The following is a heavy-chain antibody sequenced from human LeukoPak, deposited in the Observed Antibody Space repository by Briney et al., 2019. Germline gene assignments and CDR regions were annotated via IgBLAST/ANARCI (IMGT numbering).Heavy chain of an antibody. CDR1: GGSISSYY. Sequence: SETPSLTCTVSGGSISSYYWSWIRQPPEKGLEWIGYIYYSRTTYYNPSLKSRVTMSVDTSKNQFSLKLSSVTAADTAVYYCAREGRSATAGYWGQGTLVTVSS. CDR2: IYYSRTT. V-gene: IGHV4-59*12. J-gene: IGHJ4*02. D-gene: IGHD3-16*01. CDR3: AREGRSATAGY.